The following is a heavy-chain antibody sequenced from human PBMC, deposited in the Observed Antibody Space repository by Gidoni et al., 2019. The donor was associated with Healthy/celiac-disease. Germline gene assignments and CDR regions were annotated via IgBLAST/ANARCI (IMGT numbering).Heavy chain of an antibody. Sequence: EVQLVESGGGLVQPGRSLRLSRAASGFTFDDYAMHWVRQAPGKGLEWVSGISWNSGSIGYADSVKGRFTIARDNAKNSLYLQMNSLRAEDTALYYCAKDYYYDSSGYSLKGYFDLWGRGTLVTVSS. CDR3: AKDYYYDSSGYSLKGYFDL. V-gene: IGHV3-9*01. CDR1: GFTFDDYA. D-gene: IGHD3-22*01. CDR2: ISWNSGSI. J-gene: IGHJ2*01.